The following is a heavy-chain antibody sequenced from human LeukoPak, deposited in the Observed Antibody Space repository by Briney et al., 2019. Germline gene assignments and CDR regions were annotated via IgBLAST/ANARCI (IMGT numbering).Heavy chain of an antibody. V-gene: IGHV1-24*01. CDR1: GYTLTELS. D-gene: IGHD1-1*01. Sequence: ASVKVSCKVSGYTLTELSMHWVRQAPGKGLEWMGGFDPEDGETIYAQKFQGRVTMTEDTSTDTAYIELSSLRSEDTAVYYCATGGERSYGMDVWGQGTTVTVSS. J-gene: IGHJ6*02. CDR2: FDPEDGET. CDR3: ATGGERSYGMDV.